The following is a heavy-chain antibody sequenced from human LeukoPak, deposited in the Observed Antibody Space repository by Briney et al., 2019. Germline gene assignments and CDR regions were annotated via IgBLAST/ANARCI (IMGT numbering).Heavy chain of an antibody. CDR2: INHSGST. V-gene: IGHV4-34*01. J-gene: IGHJ4*02. D-gene: IGHD4-4*01. CDR3: ARHRRVMTTPYYFDY. Sequence: PSETLSLTCAVYGGSFSGYYWSWIRQPPGKGLEWIGEINHSGSTNYNPSLKSRVTISVDTSKNQFSLKLSSVTAADTAVYYCARHRRVMTTPYYFDYWGQGTLVTVSS. CDR1: GGSFSGYY.